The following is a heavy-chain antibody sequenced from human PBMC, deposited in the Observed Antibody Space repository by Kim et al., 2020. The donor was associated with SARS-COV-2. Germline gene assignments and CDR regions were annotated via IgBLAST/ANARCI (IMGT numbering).Heavy chain of an antibody. CDR3: AKDPSSGPPFVGY. J-gene: IGHJ4*02. V-gene: IGHV3-23*01. Sequence: YADSVKGRFTISRDNSKNTLFLQVSSLRADDTAVYYCAKDPSSGPPFVGYWGQGTLVTVSS. D-gene: IGHD6-19*01.